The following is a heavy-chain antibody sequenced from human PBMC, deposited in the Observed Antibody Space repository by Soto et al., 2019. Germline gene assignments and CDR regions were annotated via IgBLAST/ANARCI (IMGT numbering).Heavy chain of an antibody. V-gene: IGHV4-59*01. CDR1: GGSISSYY. D-gene: IGHD2-2*01. CDR2: IYYSGST. J-gene: IGHJ5*02. CDR3: ARDGPVGSTRSAMWWTESWFDP. Sequence: QVQLQESGPGLVKPSETLSLTCTVSGGSISSYYWSWIRQPPGKGLEWIGYIYYSGSTNYNPSLKSRVTISVDTSKNQFSLKLSSVTAADTAVYYCARDGPVGSTRSAMWWTESWFDPWGQGTLVTVSS.